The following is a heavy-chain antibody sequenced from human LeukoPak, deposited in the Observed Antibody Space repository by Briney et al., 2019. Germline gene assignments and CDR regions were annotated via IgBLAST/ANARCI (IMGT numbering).Heavy chain of an antibody. CDR2: IYPGDSDT. J-gene: IGHJ5*02. V-gene: IGHV5-51*01. D-gene: IGHD3-16*02. Sequence: GESLKISCKGSGYSFTSYWIGWVRQMPGKGLEWMGIIYPGDSDTRYSPSFQGQVTISADKSISTAYLQWSSLKASDTATYYCARRGYDYVWGSYRYMEDTWFDPWGQGTLVTVSS. CDR3: ARRGYDYVWGSYRYMEDTWFDP. CDR1: GYSFTSYW.